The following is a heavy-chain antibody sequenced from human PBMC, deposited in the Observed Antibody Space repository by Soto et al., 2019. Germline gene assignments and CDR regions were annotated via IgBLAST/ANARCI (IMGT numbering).Heavy chain of an antibody. Sequence: QVHLVQSGAEVKKPGASVKVSCKGSGYAFTTYGITWVRQAPGQGLEWMGWISAHNGNTNYAQKLQGRVTVTRDTSTSTAYMELRSRRSDDTAVYYCAIARYGDYWGQGALVTVSS. CDR3: AIARYGDY. CDR2: ISAHNGNT. CDR1: GYAFTTYG. J-gene: IGHJ4*02. D-gene: IGHD1-1*01. V-gene: IGHV1-18*01.